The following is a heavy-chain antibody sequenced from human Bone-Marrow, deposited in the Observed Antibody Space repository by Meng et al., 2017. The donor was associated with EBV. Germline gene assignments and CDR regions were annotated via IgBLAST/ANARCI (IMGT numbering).Heavy chain of an antibody. CDR3: ASESGRGYTPDY. V-gene: IGHV1-69*01. CDR1: GGTFSRYA. Sequence: VLCGVEWKKHGCWVKESCKGCGGTFSRYAISWVVTAPGQGLEWMGGILPIFGTADYAQKFQGRVTITADESTSTAYMELSRLRSEDTAVYYCASESGRGYTPDYWGRGTLVTVSS. D-gene: IGHD3-10*01. CDR2: ILPIFGTA. J-gene: IGHJ4*02.